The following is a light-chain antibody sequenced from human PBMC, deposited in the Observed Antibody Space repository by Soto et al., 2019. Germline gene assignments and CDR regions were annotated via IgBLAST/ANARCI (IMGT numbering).Light chain of an antibody. J-gene: IGKJ2*01. CDR1: QSVSSN. Sequence: EIVMTQSPASLSVSPGERATLSCRASQSVSSNLAWYQQKPGQAPRLLIYDASTRATGIPARFSGSGSGTEFTLTISSLQSEEFAFYYCQQYNNWPYTFGQGTKLEIK. CDR2: DAS. CDR3: QQYNNWPYT. V-gene: IGKV3-15*01.